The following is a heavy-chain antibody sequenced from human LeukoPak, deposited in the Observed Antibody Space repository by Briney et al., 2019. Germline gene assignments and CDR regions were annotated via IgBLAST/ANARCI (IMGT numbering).Heavy chain of an antibody. V-gene: IGHV1-2*02. CDR2: INPNSGGT. CDR3: ARPFPRIAVAGTSLWFDP. CDR1: VYTFTGYY. Sequence: GASVKVSCKASVYTFTGYYMHWVRQAPGQGGEGMGWINPNSGGTNYAQKFQGRVTVTRGTSISTAYMEVGRLGSDDTAVYYCARPFPRIAVAGTSLWFDPWGQGTLVTVSS. D-gene: IGHD6-13*01. J-gene: IGHJ5*02.